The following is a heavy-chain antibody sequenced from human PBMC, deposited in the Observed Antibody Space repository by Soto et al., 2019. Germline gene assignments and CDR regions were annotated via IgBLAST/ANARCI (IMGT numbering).Heavy chain of an antibody. D-gene: IGHD6-13*01. CDR2: IYPGDSDT. V-gene: IGHV5-51*01. CDR1: GYSFTRYW. J-gene: IGHJ3*02. CDR3: AFYQQLSRFDAFYI. Sequence: GASMKISCKGSGYSFTRYWIGWVRQMPGKGLEWMGIIYPGDSDTRYSPSFQGQVTISADTSISTAYLQWSSLKDSDTAMYYCAFYQQLSRFDAFYIRGQRTRDTV.